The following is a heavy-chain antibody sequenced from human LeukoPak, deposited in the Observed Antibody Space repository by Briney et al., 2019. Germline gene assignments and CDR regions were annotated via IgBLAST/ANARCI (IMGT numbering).Heavy chain of an antibody. V-gene: IGHV3-30*02. CDR3: AKDGYSAIDY. D-gene: IGHD1-26*01. CDR1: GFPFSYFG. J-gene: IGHJ4*02. CDR2: IRFDGNDK. Sequence: GGSLRLSCAASGFPFSYFGMHWVRQAPGKGLEWVAFIRFDGNDKFYADSVKGRFTISKDTSRNTLYLQMNSLRAEDTAVYYCAKDGYSAIDYWGQGTLVTVSS.